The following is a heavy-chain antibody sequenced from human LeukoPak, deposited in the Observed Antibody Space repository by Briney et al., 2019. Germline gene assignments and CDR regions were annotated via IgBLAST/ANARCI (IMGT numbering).Heavy chain of an antibody. V-gene: IGHV4-34*01. Sequence: SETLSLTCAVYGGSFSGYYWSWIRQPPGRGLEWIGEINHSGSTNYNPSLKSRVTISVDTSKNQFSLKLSSVTAADTAVYYCASSGYGSGSYYNGPFDYWGQGTLVTVSS. CDR1: GGSFSGYY. CDR3: ASSGYGSGSYYNGPFDY. J-gene: IGHJ4*02. D-gene: IGHD3-10*01. CDR2: INHSGST.